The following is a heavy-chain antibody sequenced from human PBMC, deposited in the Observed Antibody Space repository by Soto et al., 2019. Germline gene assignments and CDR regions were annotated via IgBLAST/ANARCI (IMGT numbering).Heavy chain of an antibody. Sequence: QVQLVQSGAEVKKPWSSVKVSCKASGGTFSSYAISWVRQAPGQGLEWMGGIIPIFGTANYAQKFQGRVTITADESTSTAYMELSSLRSEDTAVYYCARGGYCSGGSCYPLGAPYYWGQGTLVTVSS. V-gene: IGHV1-69*01. CDR3: ARGGYCSGGSCYPLGAPYY. CDR2: IIPIFGTA. D-gene: IGHD2-15*01. J-gene: IGHJ4*02. CDR1: GGTFSSYA.